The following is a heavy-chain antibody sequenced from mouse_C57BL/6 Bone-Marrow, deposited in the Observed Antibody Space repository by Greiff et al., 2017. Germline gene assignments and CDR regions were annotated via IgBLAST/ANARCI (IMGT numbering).Heavy chain of an antibody. V-gene: IGHV1-12*01. J-gene: IGHJ3*01. Sequence: QVTLKESGAELVRPGASVKMSCKASGYTFTSYNMHWVKQTPRQGLEWIGAIYPGNGDTSYNQKFKGKATLTVDKSSSTAYMQLSSLTSEDSAVYFCARDYYGSSYPFAYWGQGTLVTVSA. CDR1: GYTFTSYN. CDR3: ARDYYGSSYPFAY. D-gene: IGHD1-1*01. CDR2: IYPGNGDT.